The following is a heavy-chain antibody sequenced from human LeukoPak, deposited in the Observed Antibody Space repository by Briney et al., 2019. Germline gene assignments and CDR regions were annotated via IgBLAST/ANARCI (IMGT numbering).Heavy chain of an antibody. V-gene: IGHV3-9*01. J-gene: IGHJ4*01. D-gene: IGHD6-13*01. Sequence: PGRSLRLSCAASGFTFDDYAMHWVRHAPGKGLEWVSGISWNSGSIGYADSVKGRFTISRDNAKNSLYLQMNSLRAEDTALYYCARVYLSQQLVPGLDYWGQGTLVTVSS. CDR2: ISWNSGSI. CDR1: GFTFDDYA. CDR3: ARVYLSQQLVPGLDY.